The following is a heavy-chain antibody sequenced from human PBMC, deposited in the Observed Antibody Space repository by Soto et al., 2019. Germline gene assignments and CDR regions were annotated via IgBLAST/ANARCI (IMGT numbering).Heavy chain of an antibody. J-gene: IGHJ4*02. V-gene: IGHV3-11*01. CDR2: ISHNSDSF. Sequence: QVQLVESGGGLVKPGESLRVSCTASGFSFGDYYMSWIRQAPGKGLEWISYISHNSDSFYYADSVKGRFTVSRDNSKNSLFLQMDNLRAEDTAVYYCAREDLCTTGTCFLLRRKTNYFDYWGPGTQVTVSS. D-gene: IGHD2-8*01. CDR3: AREDLCTTGTCFLLRRKTNYFDY. CDR1: GFSFGDYY.